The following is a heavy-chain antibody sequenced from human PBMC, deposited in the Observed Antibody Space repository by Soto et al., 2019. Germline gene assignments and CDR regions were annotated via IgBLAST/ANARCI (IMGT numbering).Heavy chain of an antibody. CDR3: ATRYCSTTTCFEPYRYMDV. CDR1: GFTFDDYG. D-gene: IGHD2-2*01. CDR2: INWNGGSA. J-gene: IGHJ6*03. V-gene: IGHV3-20*04. Sequence: EVQLVESGGGVVRPGGSLRLSCAASGFTFDDYGMSWVRQVPGKGLEWVSGINWNGGSADYVDSVKGRFTISRDNTKNYLYLQINSLEGEDTALYYCATRYCSTTTCFEPYRYMDVWGKGTTVIVSS.